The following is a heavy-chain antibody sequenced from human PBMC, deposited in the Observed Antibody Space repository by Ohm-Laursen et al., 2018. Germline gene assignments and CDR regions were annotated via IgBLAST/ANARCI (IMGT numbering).Heavy chain of an antibody. CDR1: GFTFSDFY. D-gene: IGHD6-19*01. Sequence: SLRLSCAASGFTFSDFYMSWIRQAPGKGLEWVSYIKSSGSTIYYADSVKGRFTISRDNAKNSLSLQMNSLRTEDTAVYYCAREGSGWTGIDYWGQGTLVTVSS. CDR3: AREGSGWTGIDY. V-gene: IGHV3-11*01. J-gene: IGHJ4*02. CDR2: IKSSGSTI.